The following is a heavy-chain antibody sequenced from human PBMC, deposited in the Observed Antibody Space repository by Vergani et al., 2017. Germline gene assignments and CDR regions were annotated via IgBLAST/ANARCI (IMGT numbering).Heavy chain of an antibody. CDR1: GDSIISRSYY. D-gene: IGHD3-10*01. J-gene: IGHJ2*01. V-gene: IGHV4-39*01. CDR3: ASGNYYADSTSHFRGRYFDV. Sequence: QMQLQESGPGLVKPSETLSLTCTVSGDSIISRSYYWGWVRHPPGKGLEWIRGIYNSGNGDSSSSLKSRVTISADTSKNQFSLRLTSVTAADTAIYYCASGNYYADSTSHFRGRYFDVWGRGTLVTVPS. CDR2: IYNSGNG.